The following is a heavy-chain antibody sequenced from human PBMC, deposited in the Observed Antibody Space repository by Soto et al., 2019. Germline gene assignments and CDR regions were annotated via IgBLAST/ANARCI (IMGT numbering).Heavy chain of an antibody. CDR3: ARYSGYPPNWFDP. J-gene: IGHJ5*02. Sequence: TSETLSLTCTVSGGSISSGGYYWSWIRQHPGKCLEWIGYIYYSGSTYYNPSLKSRVTISVDTSKNQFSLKLSSVTAADTAVYYCARYSGYPPNWFDPWGQGTLVTVSS. V-gene: IGHV4-31*03. D-gene: IGHD3-22*01. CDR1: GGSISSGGYY. CDR2: IYYSGST.